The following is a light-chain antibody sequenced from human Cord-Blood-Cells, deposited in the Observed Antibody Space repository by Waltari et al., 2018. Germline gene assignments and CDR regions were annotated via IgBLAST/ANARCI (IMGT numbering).Light chain of an antibody. V-gene: IGKV3-20*01. CDR3: QQYGSSPPA. J-gene: IGKJ1*01. CDR1: QSVSRSY. Sequence: EIVLTQSPGTLSLSPGERATLSCRASQSVSRSYLAWYQQKPGQAPRLLIYGASSRATGIPDRFSGIGSGTDFTLTISRLEPEDFAVYYCQQYGSSPPAFGQGAKVEIK. CDR2: GAS.